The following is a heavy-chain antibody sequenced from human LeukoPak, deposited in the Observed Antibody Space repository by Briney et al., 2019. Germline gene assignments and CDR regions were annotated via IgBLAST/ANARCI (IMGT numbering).Heavy chain of an antibody. J-gene: IGHJ4*02. CDR2: ISSNGGSI. CDR3: ARDHRWGFDY. Sequence: GGSLRLSCAASGFTFSDYAMHWVRQAPGKELEYVSAISSNGGSIHYANSVKGRFTISTDNAENSLYLQMNSLRTEDTAVYYCARDHRWGFDYWGRGTLVTVSS. CDR1: GFTFSDYA. D-gene: IGHD7-27*01. V-gene: IGHV3-64*01.